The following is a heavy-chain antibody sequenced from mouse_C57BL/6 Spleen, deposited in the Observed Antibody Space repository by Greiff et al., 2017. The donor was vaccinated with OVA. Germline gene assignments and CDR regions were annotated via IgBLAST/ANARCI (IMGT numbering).Heavy chain of an antibody. D-gene: IGHD1-1*01. CDR1: GYTFTGYW. Sequence: QVQLKQSGAELMKPGASVKLSCKASGYTFTGYWIEWVKQRPGHGLEWIGEFLPGSGSTNYNEKFKGKATFTADKSSNTAYMQLSSLTTEDSAIYYCARPDYYGSSPPSFDYWGQGTTLTVSS. J-gene: IGHJ2*01. CDR3: ARPDYYGSSPPSFDY. V-gene: IGHV1-9*01. CDR2: FLPGSGST.